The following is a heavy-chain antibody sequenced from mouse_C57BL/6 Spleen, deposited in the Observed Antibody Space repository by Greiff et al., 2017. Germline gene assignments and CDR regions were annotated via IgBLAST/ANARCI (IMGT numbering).Heavy chain of an antibody. V-gene: IGHV1-64*01. J-gene: IGHJ3*01. D-gene: IGHD2-4*01. CDR3: ARDDYDALFAY. CDR1: GYTFTSYW. Sequence: QVQLQQPGAELVKPGASVKLSCKASGYTFTSYWMHWVKQRPGQGLEWIGMIHPNSGSTNYNEKFKSKATLTVDKSSSTAYMQLSSLTAEDSAVYYCARDDYDALFAYWGQGTLVTVSA. CDR2: IHPNSGST.